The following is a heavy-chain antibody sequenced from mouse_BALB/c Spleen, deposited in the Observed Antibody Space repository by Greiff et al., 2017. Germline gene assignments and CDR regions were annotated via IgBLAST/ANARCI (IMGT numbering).Heavy chain of an antibody. CDR2: IYPGDGDT. J-gene: IGHJ3*01. D-gene: IGHD1-1*01. CDR3: AEGDYGSGAY. CDR1: GYTFTSYW. V-gene: IGHV1-87*01. Sequence: VQLQQSGAELARPGASVKLSCKASGYTFTSYWMQWVKQRPGQGLEWIGAIYPGDGDTRYTQKFKVKATLTADKSSSTAYMQLSSLASEDSAVYYCAEGDYGSGAYWGQGTLVTVSA.